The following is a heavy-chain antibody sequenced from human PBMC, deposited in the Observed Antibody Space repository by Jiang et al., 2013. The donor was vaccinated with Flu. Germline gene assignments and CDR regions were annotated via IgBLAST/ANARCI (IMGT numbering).Heavy chain of an antibody. J-gene: IGHJ4*02. CDR1: GGTFSSYT. D-gene: IGHD3-3*01. V-gene: IGHV1-69*02. Sequence: EVKKPGSSVKVSCKASGGTFSSYTISWVRQAPGQGLEWMGRIIPILGIANYAQKFQGRVTITADKSTSTAYMELSSLRSEDTAVYYCARTYYCASQLDWSAYYTGIPAPDYWGQGTLVTVSS. CDR2: IIPILGIA. CDR3: ARTYYCASQLDWSAYYTGIPAPDY.